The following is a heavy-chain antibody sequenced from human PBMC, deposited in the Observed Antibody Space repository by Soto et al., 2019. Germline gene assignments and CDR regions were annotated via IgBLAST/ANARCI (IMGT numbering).Heavy chain of an antibody. V-gene: IGHV3-33*01. J-gene: IGHJ4*02. CDR2: IWYDGSNK. CDR1: GFTFSSYG. D-gene: IGHD6-13*01. Sequence: GGSLRLSCAASGFTFSSYGMHWVRQAPGKGLEWVAVIWYDGSNKYYADSVKGRFTISRDNSKNTLYLQMNSLRAEDTAVYYCARDSSSWPDDDYYFDYWGQGTLVTVSS. CDR3: ARDSSSWPDDDYYFDY.